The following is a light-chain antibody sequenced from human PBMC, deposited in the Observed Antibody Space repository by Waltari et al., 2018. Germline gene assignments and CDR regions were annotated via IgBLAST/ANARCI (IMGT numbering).Light chain of an antibody. J-gene: IGLJ2*01. CDR1: SGLRTYA. CDR2: VNSDGTN. Sequence: QLVLTQSPSASASVGASVRLTCTLSSGLRTYAIAWHQHQPEKGPRSLMKVNSDGTNNKGDGIPDRFSGSSSGTERYLTISSLQPEDEADYYCQTWGLGYVIFGGGTKLTVL. CDR3: QTWGLGYVI. V-gene: IGLV4-69*01.